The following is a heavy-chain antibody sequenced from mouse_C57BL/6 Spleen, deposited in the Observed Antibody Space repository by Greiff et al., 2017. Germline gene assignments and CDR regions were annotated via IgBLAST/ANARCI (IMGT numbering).Heavy chain of an antibody. CDR2: IYPRSGNT. CDR3: STAQARAMDY. CDR1: GYTFTSYG. Sequence: QVQLQQSGAELARPGASVKLSCKASGYTFTSYGISWVKQRTGQGLEWIGEIYPRSGNTYYNEKFKGKATLTADKSSSTTYMELRSLTSEDAAASFCSTAQARAMDYWGQGTSVTVSS. J-gene: IGHJ4*01. V-gene: IGHV1-81*01. D-gene: IGHD3-2*02.